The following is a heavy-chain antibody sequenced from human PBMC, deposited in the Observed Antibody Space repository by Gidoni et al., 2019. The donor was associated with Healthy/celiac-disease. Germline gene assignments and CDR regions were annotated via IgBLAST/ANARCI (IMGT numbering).Heavy chain of an antibody. J-gene: IGHJ5*02. D-gene: IGHD2-15*01. CDR1: VGTFSSYA. V-gene: IGHV1-69*01. CDR2: IIPNFGTA. CDR3: ARDPRDHCSGGSCYSSWFDP. Sequence: QVQLVQSGAEVKKPGSSVKVSCKASVGTFSSYAISWVRQAPGQGLEWMGGIIPNFGTANYAQKFQGRVTITADESTSTAYMELSSLRSEDTAVYYCARDPRDHCSGGSCYSSWFDPWGQGTLVTVSS.